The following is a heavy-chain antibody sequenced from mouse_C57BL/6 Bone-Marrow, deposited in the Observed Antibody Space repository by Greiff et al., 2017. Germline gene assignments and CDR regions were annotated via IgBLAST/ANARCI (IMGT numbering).Heavy chain of an antibody. CDR3: VSSYAMDY. Sequence: EADGGLVQPKGSLNLSCAASGFTFNPFAMHWVRQAPGKGLEWVARIRSKSSNYAKYYADSVKDRCTISRDDSQSMLYLQMNNQKTEDTAMYYCVSSYAMDYWGQGTSVTVSS. CDR2: IRSKSSNYAK. CDR1: GFTFNPFA. J-gene: IGHJ4*01. V-gene: IGHV10-3*01.